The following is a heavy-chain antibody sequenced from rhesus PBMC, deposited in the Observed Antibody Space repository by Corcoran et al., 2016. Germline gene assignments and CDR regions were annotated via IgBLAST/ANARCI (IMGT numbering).Heavy chain of an antibody. D-gene: IGHD6-31*01. Sequence: QVTLKESGPALVKPTQTLTLTCTFSGFSLLTRGMGVGWIRKPPGKALEWLASIYWDDDKYYSTSLKSRLTISKDTSKNQVVLTMTNMDPVDTATYYCARATYSSGTNLFDYWGQGVLVTVSS. CDR1: GFSLLTRGMG. J-gene: IGHJ4*01. V-gene: IGHV2S1*01. CDR2: IYWDDDK. CDR3: ARATYSSGTNLFDY.